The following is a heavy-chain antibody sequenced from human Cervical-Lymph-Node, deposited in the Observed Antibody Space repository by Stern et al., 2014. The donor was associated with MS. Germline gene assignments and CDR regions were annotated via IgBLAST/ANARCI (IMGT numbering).Heavy chain of an antibody. CDR3: AKQYFDSSGYSYYYGMDV. V-gene: IGHV3-23*04. J-gene: IGHJ6*02. CDR2: ISGSGGSI. D-gene: IGHD3-22*01. CDR1: GFTFNKYA. Sequence: EVQLEESGGDLVQPGGSLRLSCAASGFTFNKYAMNWVRPAPGKGLEWVSSISGSGGSIYYADSVKGRFTITRDNSENTLYLQMHSLRAEDTAIYYCAKQYFDSSGYSYYYGMDVWGQGTTVTVSS.